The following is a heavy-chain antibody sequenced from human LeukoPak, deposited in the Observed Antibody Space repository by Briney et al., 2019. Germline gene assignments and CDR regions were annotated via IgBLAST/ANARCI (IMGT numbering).Heavy chain of an antibody. J-gene: IGHJ4*02. CDR2: IYASGTT. V-gene: IGHV4-4*09. CDR3: GGRGF. Sequence: SETLSLTCTVSGGSISSNCWSWIRQPPGRGLEWIGCIYASGTTNYNPSLKGRLTISVDTSNSQFSLTVRSVTAADTAVYYCGGRGFWGQGTLVTVSS. D-gene: IGHD3-10*01. CDR1: GGSISSNC.